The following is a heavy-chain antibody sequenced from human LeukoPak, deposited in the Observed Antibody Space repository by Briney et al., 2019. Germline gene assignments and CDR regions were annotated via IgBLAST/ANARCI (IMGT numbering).Heavy chain of an antibody. J-gene: IGHJ6*02. CDR2: INHSGST. D-gene: IGHD6-13*01. Sequence: SETLSLTCAVYGGSFSGYYWSWIRQPPGKGLEWIGEINHSGSTNYNPSLKSRVTISVDTSKNQFSLKLSSVTAADTAVYYCARGNSSSWYFHGMDVWGQGTTVTVSS. V-gene: IGHV4-34*01. CDR3: ARGNSSSWYFHGMDV. CDR1: GGSFSGYY.